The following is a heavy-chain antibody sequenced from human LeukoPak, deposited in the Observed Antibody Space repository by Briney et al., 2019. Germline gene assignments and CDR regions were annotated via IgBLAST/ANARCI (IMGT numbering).Heavy chain of an antibody. CDR2: ISGSGGST. Sequence: HPGGSLRLSCAASGFTFSSYAMSWVRQAPGKGLGWVSAISGSGGSTYYADSVKGRFTISRDNSKNTLYLQMNSLRAEDTAVYYCAKDLGAAAGLAIDYFDHWGQGTLVTVSS. D-gene: IGHD6-13*01. J-gene: IGHJ4*02. CDR1: GFTFSSYA. V-gene: IGHV3-23*01. CDR3: AKDLGAAAGLAIDYFDH.